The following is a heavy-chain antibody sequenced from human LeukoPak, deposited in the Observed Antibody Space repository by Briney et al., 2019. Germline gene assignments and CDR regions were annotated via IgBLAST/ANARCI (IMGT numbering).Heavy chain of an antibody. J-gene: IGHJ6*02. D-gene: IGHD5-24*01. Sequence: GGSLRLSCAASGFTLSIYWMTWVRQAPGKGLEWVANIKEDGSVKYYVDSVKGRFTISRDNAKKSLYLQMNNLRGEDTAVYFCARRWKLSLDVWGQGTTVTVSS. V-gene: IGHV3-7*01. CDR3: ARRWKLSLDV. CDR2: IKEDGSVK. CDR1: GFTLSIYW.